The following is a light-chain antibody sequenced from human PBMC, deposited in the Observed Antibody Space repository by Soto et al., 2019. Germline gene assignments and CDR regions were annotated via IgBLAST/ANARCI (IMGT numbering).Light chain of an antibody. CDR1: SSDVGGYNY. J-gene: IGLJ1*01. CDR2: DVN. Sequence: QSALTQPRSVSGSRGQSVTISCTGTSSDVGGYNYVSWYQQHPGKAPKLMIYDVNKRPSGVPDRFSGSKSGNTAYLTFSGLQAEDEADYYCNSYTSSSTLDVFGTGTQLTVL. V-gene: IGLV2-11*01. CDR3: NSYTSSSTLDV.